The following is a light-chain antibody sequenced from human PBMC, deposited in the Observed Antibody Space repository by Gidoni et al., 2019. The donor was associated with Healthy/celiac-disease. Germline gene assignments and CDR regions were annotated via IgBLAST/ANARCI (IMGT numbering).Light chain of an antibody. V-gene: IGKV3-11*01. CDR3: QQRSNWPPGVT. CDR1: QSVSSY. Sequence: SLSPGERATLSCRASQSVSSYLAWYQQKPGQAPRLLIYDASNRATGIPARFSGSGSGTDFTLTISSLEPEDFAVYYCQQRSNWPPGVTFGGXTKVEIK. J-gene: IGKJ4*01. CDR2: DAS.